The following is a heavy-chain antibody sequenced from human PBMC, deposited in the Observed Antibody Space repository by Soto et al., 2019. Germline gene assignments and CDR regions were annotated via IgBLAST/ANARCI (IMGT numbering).Heavy chain of an antibody. CDR2: ISAYNGNT. CDR3: AREAPHYYDEEKGPTLTY. D-gene: IGHD3-22*01. CDR1: GYTFTSYG. J-gene: IGHJ4*02. Sequence: GASVKVSCKASGYTFTSYGISWVRLAPGQGLEWMGWISAYNGNTNYAQKLQGRVTMTTDTSTSTAYMELRSLRSDDTAVYYCAREAPHYYDEEKGPTLTYWGQGTLVTVSS. V-gene: IGHV1-18*01.